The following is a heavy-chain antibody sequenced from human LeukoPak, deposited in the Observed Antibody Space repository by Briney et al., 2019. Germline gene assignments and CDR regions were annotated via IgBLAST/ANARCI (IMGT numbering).Heavy chain of an antibody. CDR2: IYTSGST. V-gene: IGHV4-4*07. CDR1: GGSISSYY. J-gene: IGHJ5*02. Sequence: SETLSLTCTVSGGSISSYYWSWIRQPAGKGLEWIGRIYTSGSTNYNPSLKSRVTMSVDTSKNQFSLKLSSVTAADTAVYYCARDSRAQYLLLSGGWFDPWGQGTLVTVSS. CDR3: ARDSRAQYLLLSGGWFDP. D-gene: IGHD2-2*01.